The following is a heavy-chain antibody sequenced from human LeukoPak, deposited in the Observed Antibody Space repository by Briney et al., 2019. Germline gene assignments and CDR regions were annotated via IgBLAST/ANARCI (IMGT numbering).Heavy chain of an antibody. CDR3: ARDRNGWYGG. CDR2: IYYSGST. D-gene: IGHD6-19*01. V-gene: IGHV4-39*07. Sequence: SETLSLTCSVSGGSISSDSYYWGWIRQPPGKGLEWIASIYYSGSTYYNPSLKSRVTMSVDTSKNQFSLKLSSMTAADTAVYYCARDRNGWYGGWGQGTLVTVSS. J-gene: IGHJ1*01. CDR1: GGSISSDSYY.